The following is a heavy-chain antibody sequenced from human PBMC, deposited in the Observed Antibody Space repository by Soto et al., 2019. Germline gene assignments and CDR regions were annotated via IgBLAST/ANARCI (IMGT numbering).Heavy chain of an antibody. CDR1: GGSFSGYY. J-gene: IGHJ5*02. V-gene: IGHV4-34*01. CDR2: INHSGST. D-gene: IGHD6-6*01. CDR3: ARGRGAARRSNWFDP. Sequence: SETLSLTRAVYGGSFSGYYWSWIRQPPGKGLEGIGEINHSGSTNYNPSLKSRVTISVDTSKNQFSLKLSSVTAADTAVYYCARGRGAARRSNWFDPWGQGTLVTVSS.